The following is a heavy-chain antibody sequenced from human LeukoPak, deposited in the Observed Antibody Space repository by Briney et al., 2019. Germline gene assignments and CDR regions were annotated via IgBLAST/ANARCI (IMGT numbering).Heavy chain of an antibody. D-gene: IGHD3-10*01. Sequence: GGSLRLSCAASGFTFSSYAMHWVRQAPGKGLEWVAVISYDGSNKYYADSVKGRFTISRDNSKNALYLQMNSLRAEDTAMYYCAKGSSAGRPYYFDYWGQGTLVTVSS. J-gene: IGHJ4*02. V-gene: IGHV3-30*04. CDR1: GFTFSSYA. CDR2: ISYDGSNK. CDR3: AKGSSAGRPYYFDY.